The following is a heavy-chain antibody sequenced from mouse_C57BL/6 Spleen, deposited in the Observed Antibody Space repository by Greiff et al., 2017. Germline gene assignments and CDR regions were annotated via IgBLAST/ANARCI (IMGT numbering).Heavy chain of an antibody. V-gene: IGHV1-4*01. CDR3: ARGDDGYYVWYFDG. D-gene: IGHD2-3*01. CDR1: GYTFTSYT. J-gene: IGHJ1*03. Sequence: QVQLQQSGAELARPGASVKMSCKASGYTFTSYTMHWVKQRPGQGLEWIGYINTSSGYTKYNQKFKDKATLTADKSSSTAYMQLSSLTSEDSAVYYCARGDDGYYVWYFDGWGTGTTVTVSS. CDR2: INTSSGYT.